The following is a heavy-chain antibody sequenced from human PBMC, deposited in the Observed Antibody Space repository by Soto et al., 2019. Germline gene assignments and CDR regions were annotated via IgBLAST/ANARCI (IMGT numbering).Heavy chain of an antibody. Sequence: QVQLVQSGAEVKKPGASVKVSCKASGYTFTSYDVNWVRLAPGQGLEWRGWMNPNSGSTDYAQKVQGRGTTARNRSISTAYMELSSLRSEDTAVYYCASRVGAASFDFDYWGQGTLVTVSS. CDR3: ASRVGAASFDFDY. D-gene: IGHD1-26*01. V-gene: IGHV1-8*01. J-gene: IGHJ4*02. CDR2: MNPNSGST. CDR1: GYTFTSYD.